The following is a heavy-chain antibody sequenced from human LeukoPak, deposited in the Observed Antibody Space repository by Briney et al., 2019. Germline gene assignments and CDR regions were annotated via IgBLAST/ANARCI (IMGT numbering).Heavy chain of an antibody. D-gene: IGHD2-2*01. Sequence: GGSLRLSCAASGFTFSSYSMNWVRQAPGKGLEWVSSISSSSSYIYYADSVKGRFTISRDNAKNSLYLQMNSLRAEDTAVYYCARDPRRLGYCSSTSCYFLWFDPWGRGTLVTVSS. CDR2: ISSSSSYI. V-gene: IGHV3-21*01. CDR3: ARDPRRLGYCSSTSCYFLWFDP. J-gene: IGHJ5*02. CDR1: GFTFSSYS.